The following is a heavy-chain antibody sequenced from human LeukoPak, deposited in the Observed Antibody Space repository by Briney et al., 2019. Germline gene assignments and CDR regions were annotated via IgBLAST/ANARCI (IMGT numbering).Heavy chain of an antibody. D-gene: IGHD2-21*01. CDR2: IYYSGST. CDR1: GSSISSGGSY. Sequence: SHTRSFTCTVFGSSISSGGSYWSWIRQHPGKGLEWIGYIYYSGSTYYNPSLQSRVTISVDTSKNQFSLKLSSVTAADTAVYYCARCGGRYFDYWGQGTLVAVSS. J-gene: IGHJ4*02. CDR3: ARCGGRYFDY. V-gene: IGHV4-31*03.